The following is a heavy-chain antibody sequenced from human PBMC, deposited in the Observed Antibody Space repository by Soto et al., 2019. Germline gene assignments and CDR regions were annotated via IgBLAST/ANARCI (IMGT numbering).Heavy chain of an antibody. CDR3: ASLLGYCSSTSCYFSAFDI. J-gene: IGHJ3*02. Sequence: QLQLQESGPGLVKPSETLSLTCTVSGGSISSSSYYWGWIRQPPGKGLEWIGNIYYSGSTYYNPSLTSRVTISVDTSKNQFSLKLSSVTAADTAVYYCASLLGYCSSTSCYFSAFDIWGQGTMVTVSS. CDR2: IYYSGST. D-gene: IGHD2-2*01. CDR1: GGSISSSSYY. V-gene: IGHV4-39*01.